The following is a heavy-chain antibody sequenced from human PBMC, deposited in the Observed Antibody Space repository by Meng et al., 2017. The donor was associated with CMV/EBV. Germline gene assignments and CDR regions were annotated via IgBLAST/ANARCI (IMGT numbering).Heavy chain of an antibody. Sequence: VSSSSYYWGWIRQPPGKGLEWIGSIYYSGSTYYNPSLKSRVTISVDTSKNQFSLKLSSVTAADTAVYYCARDTWWEPVTMKPRVDYWGQGTLVTVSS. CDR3: ARDTWWEPVTMKPRVDY. CDR1: VSSSSYY. CDR2: IYYSGST. J-gene: IGHJ4*02. D-gene: IGHD3-22*01. V-gene: IGHV4-39*07.